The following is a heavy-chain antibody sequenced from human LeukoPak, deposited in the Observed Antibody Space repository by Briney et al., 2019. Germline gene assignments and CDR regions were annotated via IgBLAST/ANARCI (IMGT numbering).Heavy chain of an antibody. D-gene: IGHD2-2*01. J-gene: IGHJ6*04. Sequence: GGSLRLSCAASGFTFSSYWMHWVRQAPGKGLVWVSRINSDGSGTSYADSVKGRFTISRDNAKNTLYLQMNSLRAEDTAVYYCARDAPGYCSSTSCYVYYYGMDVWGKGTTVTVSS. CDR1: GFTFSSYW. CDR2: INSDGSGT. CDR3: ARDAPGYCSSTSCYVYYYGMDV. V-gene: IGHV3-74*01.